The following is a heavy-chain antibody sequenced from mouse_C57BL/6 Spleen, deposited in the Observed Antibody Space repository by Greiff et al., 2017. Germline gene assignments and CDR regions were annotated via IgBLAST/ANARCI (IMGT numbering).Heavy chain of an antibody. V-gene: IGHV1-80*01. J-gene: IGHJ4*01. CDR1: GYAFSSYW. CDR2: IYPGDGDT. Sequence: VQLVESGAELVKPGASVKISCKASGYAFSSYWMNWVKQRPGKGLEWIGQIYPGDGDTNYNGKFKGKATLTADKSSSTAYMQLSSLTSEDSAVYFCARAPYYYGSSSYYAMDYWGQGTSVTVSS. D-gene: IGHD1-1*01. CDR3: ARAPYYYGSSSYYAMDY.